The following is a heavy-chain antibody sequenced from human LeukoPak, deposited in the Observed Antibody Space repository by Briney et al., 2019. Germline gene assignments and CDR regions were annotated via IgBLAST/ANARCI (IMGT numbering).Heavy chain of an antibody. V-gene: IGHV4-39*07. CDR2: ISYSGTT. CDR1: SASITSSPYF. Sequence: SETLSLTCTVSSASITSSPYFWGWIRQSPGKGLEWIGSISYSGTTYYNPSLKSRVTISVDTSKNQFSLKLSSVTAADTAVYYCARPDYYDSSGYYERWGQGTLVTVSS. J-gene: IGHJ4*02. D-gene: IGHD3-22*01. CDR3: ARPDYYDSSGYYER.